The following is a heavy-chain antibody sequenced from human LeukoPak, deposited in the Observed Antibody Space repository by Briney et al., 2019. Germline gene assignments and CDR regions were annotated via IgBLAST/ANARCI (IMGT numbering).Heavy chain of an antibody. CDR1: GYTFTGYY. Sequence: GASVKVSCKASGYTFTGYYMHWVRQAPGQGLEWMGWINPNSGGTNYAQKFQGRVTMTRNTSISTAYMELSSLRSEDTAVYYCARGLRDILTGYYFFDYWGQGTLVTVSS. J-gene: IGHJ4*02. V-gene: IGHV1-2*02. D-gene: IGHD3-9*01. CDR3: ARGLRDILTGYYFFDY. CDR2: INPNSGGT.